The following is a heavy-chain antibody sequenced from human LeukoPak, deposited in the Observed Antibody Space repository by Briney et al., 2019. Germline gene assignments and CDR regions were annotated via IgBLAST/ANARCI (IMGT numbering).Heavy chain of an antibody. CDR2: IYYSGST. Sequence: SETLSLTCTVSGGFISSYYWSWIRQPPGKGLEWIGYIYYSGSTNYNPSLKSRVTISVDTSKNQFSLKPSSVTAADTAVYYCARGPIWFGEEGAFDIWGQGSMVTVSS. J-gene: IGHJ3*02. V-gene: IGHV4-59*01. CDR3: ARGPIWFGEEGAFDI. D-gene: IGHD3-10*01. CDR1: GGFISSYY.